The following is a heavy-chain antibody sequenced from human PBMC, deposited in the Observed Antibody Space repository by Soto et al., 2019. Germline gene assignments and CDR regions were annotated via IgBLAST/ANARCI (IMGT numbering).Heavy chain of an antibody. J-gene: IGHJ5*02. D-gene: IGHD3-10*01. CDR1: GFSFSSYA. CDR3: AKGASYGSRSYPLDP. CDR2: ISGSGGT. Sequence: EVQLLESGGGLVQPGGSLRLSCAASGFSFSSYAMSWVRQAPGKGLAWVSVISGSGGTDYADSVKGRFTISRDNSKSTLYLRMNNLRADDTSVYYCAKGASYGSRSYPLDPWGQGTLVTVSS. V-gene: IGHV3-23*01.